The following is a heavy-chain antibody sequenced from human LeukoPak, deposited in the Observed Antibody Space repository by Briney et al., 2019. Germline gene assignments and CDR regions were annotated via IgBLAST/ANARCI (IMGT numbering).Heavy chain of an antibody. V-gene: IGHV4-61*09. Sequence: SETLSLTCTVSGGSISGGSYYWSWIRQPAGKGLEWIGHIYTSRSTNYNPSLRSRVTISVDTSKNQFSLKLTSVPAADTAVYYCARGIVDMATSFGYWGQGSLVTVSS. CDR1: GGSISGGSYY. CDR3: ARGIVDMATSFGY. J-gene: IGHJ4*02. CDR2: IYTSRST. D-gene: IGHD1-26*01.